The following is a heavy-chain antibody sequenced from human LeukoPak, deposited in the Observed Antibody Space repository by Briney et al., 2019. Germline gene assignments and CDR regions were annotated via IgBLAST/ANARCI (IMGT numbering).Heavy chain of an antibody. J-gene: IGHJ6*03. CDR2: ISSSSSTI. Sequence: GGSLRLSCAASGFTFSSYSMNWVRQAPGKGLEWVSYISSSSSTIYYADSVKGRSTISRDNAKNSLYLQMNSLRAEDTAVYYCARDPPYSYGPQGLYYYYMDVWGKGTTVTVSS. CDR3: ARDPPYSYGPQGLYYYYMDV. D-gene: IGHD5-18*01. CDR1: GFTFSSYS. V-gene: IGHV3-48*04.